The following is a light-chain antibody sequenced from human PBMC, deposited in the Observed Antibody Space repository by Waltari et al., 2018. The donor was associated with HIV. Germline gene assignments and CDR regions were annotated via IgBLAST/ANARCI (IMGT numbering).Light chain of an antibody. V-gene: IGLV2-14*01. CDR3: SSYTSTSTGV. CDR1: SSDVGGYNY. Sequence: QSALTQPASVSGSPGQSITLSCTGTSSDVGGYNYVSWYQQHPGKAPKFMIYEVSNRPSGVSKRFSGSKSGKTASLTISGLQAEDEADYYCSSYTSTSTGVFGTGTKVTVL. CDR2: EVS. J-gene: IGLJ1*01.